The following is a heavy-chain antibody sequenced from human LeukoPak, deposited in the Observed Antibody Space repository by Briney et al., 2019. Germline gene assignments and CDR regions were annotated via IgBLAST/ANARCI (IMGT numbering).Heavy chain of an antibody. V-gene: IGHV4-59*01. CDR3: ALQVRGIAAAPFDY. CDR1: GGSISSYY. CDR2: IYYSGST. J-gene: IGHJ4*02. D-gene: IGHD6-13*01. Sequence: SETLSLTCTVSGGSISSYYWSWIRQPPGKGLEWIGYIYYSGSTNYNPSLKSRVTISVDTSKNQFSLKLSSVTAADTAVYYCALQVRGIAAAPFDYWGQGTLVTVSS.